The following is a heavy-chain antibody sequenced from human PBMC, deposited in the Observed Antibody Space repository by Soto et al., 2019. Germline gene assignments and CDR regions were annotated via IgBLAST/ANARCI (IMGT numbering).Heavy chain of an antibody. CDR2: TYPGDSDT. CDR3: ARQGSNGAYYYYGMDV. J-gene: IGHJ6*02. V-gene: IGHV5-51*01. Sequence: GESLKISCKGSGYRFSNYWIAWVRQMPGKGLEWMGITYPGDSDTRYSPSFQGQVTFSVDKSNNTAYLQWSSLKASDTAMYYCARQGSNGAYYYYGMDVWGQGTAVTVSS. CDR1: GYRFSNYW. D-gene: IGHD2-8*01.